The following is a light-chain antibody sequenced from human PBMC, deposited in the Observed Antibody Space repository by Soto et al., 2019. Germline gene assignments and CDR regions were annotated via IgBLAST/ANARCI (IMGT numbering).Light chain of an antibody. V-gene: IGLV2-14*01. CDR1: SSDIGTYNY. CDR2: EVS. Sequence: QSALTQPASVSGSPGQSITISCTGSSSDIGTYNYLSWYQQHPGKAPKLMIYEVSDRPSGISNRFSGSKSGNTASLTISGLQAEDEADYYCSSYPSSGTHWVFGGGTQLTVL. CDR3: SSYPSSGTHWV. J-gene: IGLJ3*02.